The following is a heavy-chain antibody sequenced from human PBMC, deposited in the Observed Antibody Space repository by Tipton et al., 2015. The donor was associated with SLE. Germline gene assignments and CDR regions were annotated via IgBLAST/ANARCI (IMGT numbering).Heavy chain of an antibody. V-gene: IGHV4-38-2*01. CDR3: ATHPRSYSSGWSYYFDY. CDR1: GYSISRGYY. CDR2: IYHSGST. D-gene: IGHD6-19*01. Sequence: TLSLTCAVSGYSISRGYYWGWIRQPPGKGLEWIGSIYHSGSTYYNPSLKSRVTISVDTSKNQFSLRLSSVTAADTAVYYCATHPRSYSSGWSYYFDYWGQGALVTVSS. J-gene: IGHJ4*01.